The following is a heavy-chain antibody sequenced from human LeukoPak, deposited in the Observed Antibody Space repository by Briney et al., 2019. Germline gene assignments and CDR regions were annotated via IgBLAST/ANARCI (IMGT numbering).Heavy chain of an antibody. CDR1: GFTFSSYG. Sequence: PGGSLRLSCAASGFTFSSYGMHWVRQAPGKGLEWVAFIRSDGSNKYYTDSVKGRFTISRDNSKNTLYLQMNSLRAEDTAVYYCAAFHSSSWSWGQGTLVTVSS. J-gene: IGHJ5*02. CDR2: IRSDGSNK. V-gene: IGHV3-30*02. D-gene: IGHD6-13*01. CDR3: AAFHSSSWS.